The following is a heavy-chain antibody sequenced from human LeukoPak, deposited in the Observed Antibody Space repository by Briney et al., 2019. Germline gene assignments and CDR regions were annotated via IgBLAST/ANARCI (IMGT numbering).Heavy chain of an antibody. Sequence: SEILSLTCTVSGGSISTYSWSWIRQPAGKGLEWMGRIYTSGSTDYNPSLKSRVTMSLDTSKNQFSLKLSSVTAADTAAYFCARYCSGGSCYQSFDCWGQGTLVTVSS. CDR2: IYTSGST. CDR3: ARYCSGGSCYQSFDC. J-gene: IGHJ4*02. D-gene: IGHD2-15*01. CDR1: GGSISTYS. V-gene: IGHV4-4*07.